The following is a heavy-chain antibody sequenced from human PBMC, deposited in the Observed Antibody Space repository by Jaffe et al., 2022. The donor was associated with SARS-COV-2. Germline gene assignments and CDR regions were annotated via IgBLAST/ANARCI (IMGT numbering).Heavy chain of an antibody. J-gene: IGHJ4*02. Sequence: QVQLVESGGGVVQPGRSLRLSCAASGFTFSSYGMHWVRQAPGKGLEWVAVISYDGSNKYYADSVKGRFTISRDNSKNTLYLQMNSLRAEDTAVYYCAVPYYYDSSGYFDYWGQGTLVTVSS. D-gene: IGHD3-22*01. V-gene: IGHV3-30*03. CDR2: ISYDGSNK. CDR3: AVPYYYDSSGYFDY. CDR1: GFTFSSYG.